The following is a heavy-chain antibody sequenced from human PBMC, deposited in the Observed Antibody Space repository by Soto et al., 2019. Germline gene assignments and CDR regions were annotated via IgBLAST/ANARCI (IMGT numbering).Heavy chain of an antibody. J-gene: IGHJ6*02. Sequence: GGSLRLSCAASGFTFSSYGMHWVRQAPGKGLEWVAVISYDGSNKYYADSVKGRFTISRDNSKNTLYLQMNSLRAEDTAVYYCAKDRVPIVTTHQWGNYYYGMDVWGQGTTVTVSS. CDR3: AKDRVPIVTTHQWGNYYYGMDV. V-gene: IGHV3-30*18. CDR1: GFTFSSYG. CDR2: ISYDGSNK. D-gene: IGHD4-4*01.